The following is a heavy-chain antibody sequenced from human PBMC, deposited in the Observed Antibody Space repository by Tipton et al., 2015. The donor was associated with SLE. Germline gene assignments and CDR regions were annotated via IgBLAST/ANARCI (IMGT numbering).Heavy chain of an antibody. CDR2: VYYTGSS. CDR3: ATHGDSLNPIDY. CDR1: DGSITTYH. D-gene: IGHD4-17*01. J-gene: IGHJ4*02. V-gene: IGHV4-59*08. Sequence: TLSLTCNVSDGSITTYHFNWLRQPPGKGLEWIGYVYYTGSSNYNPSLKSRVTMSVDTSKNQLSLRLSSVTAADTAVYYCATHGDSLNPIDYWGQGTLVTFSS.